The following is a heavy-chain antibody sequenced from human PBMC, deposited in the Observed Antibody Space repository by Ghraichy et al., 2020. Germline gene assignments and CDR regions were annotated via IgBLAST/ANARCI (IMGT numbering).Heavy chain of an antibody. CDR3: AKEAGYSSGRRDA. Sequence: GESLNISCAASGFTFSSYAMRWVRQAPGKGLEWVSVISGSGGTTYYVDSVKGRFTISRDNSHNTLYLQMNSLRADDTAVYYCAKEAGYSSGRRDAWGQGTQVTVSS. CDR1: GFTFSSYA. V-gene: IGHV3-23*01. J-gene: IGHJ5*02. CDR2: ISGSGGTT. D-gene: IGHD6-19*01.